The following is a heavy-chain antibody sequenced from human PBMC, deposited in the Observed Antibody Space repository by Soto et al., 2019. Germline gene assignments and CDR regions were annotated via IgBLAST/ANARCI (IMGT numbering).Heavy chain of an antibody. CDR1: GFTFSSYS. CDR3: AKVLLPHTSGWHYFDY. D-gene: IGHD6-19*01. CDR2: ISGSGGST. Sequence: GGSLRLSCAASGFTFSSYSMNWVRQAPGKGLEWVSAISGSGGSTYYADSVKGRFTISRDNSKNTLYLQMNSLRADDTAVYYCAKVLLPHTSGWHYFDYWGQGTLVTVSS. J-gene: IGHJ4*02. V-gene: IGHV3-23*01.